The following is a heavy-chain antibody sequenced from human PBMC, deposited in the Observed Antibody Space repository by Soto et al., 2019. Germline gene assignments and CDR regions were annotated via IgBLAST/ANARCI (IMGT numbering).Heavy chain of an antibody. CDR2: INPNSGGT. V-gene: IGHV1-2*02. D-gene: IGHD3-3*02. CDR1: GYTFTGYY. CDR3: AREINIFGVGDWLDP. Sequence: ASVKVSCKASGYTFTGYYMHWVRQAPGQGLEWMGWINPNSGGTNYAQKFQGRVTMTRDTSISTAYMELSRLRSDDTAVYYCAREINIFGVGDWLDPWGQGPLVTVYS. J-gene: IGHJ5*02.